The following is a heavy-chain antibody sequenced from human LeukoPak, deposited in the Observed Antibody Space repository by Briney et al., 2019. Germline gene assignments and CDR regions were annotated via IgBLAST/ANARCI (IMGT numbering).Heavy chain of an antibody. CDR1: GGSISSYY. Sequence: SETLSLTCTVSGGSISSYYWSWLRQTPGQGLGWIVYIYYSGSTNYNPSLKSRVTISVDTYKNQSSLKLSPVTAADTAVYYCATLEWELEYVQHWGQGTLVTVAS. CDR2: IYYSGST. CDR3: ATLEWELEYVQH. D-gene: IGHD1-26*01. J-gene: IGHJ1*01. V-gene: IGHV4-59*08.